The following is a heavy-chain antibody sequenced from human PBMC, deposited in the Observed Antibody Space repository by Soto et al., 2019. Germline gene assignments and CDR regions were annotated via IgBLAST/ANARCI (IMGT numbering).Heavy chain of an antibody. CDR2: IDDSGDNT. Sequence: EVQLSESGGGLIQPGGSLRLSCAASGFTFSSYAMSWVRQAPGRGLEWVSGIDDSGDNTYYADSVKGRFTISRDNSKNMMYLEINSLRAEDTAIYYCAKERLERHFGFDYWGQGTLVTVPS. V-gene: IGHV3-23*01. J-gene: IGHJ4*02. D-gene: IGHD1-1*01. CDR3: AKERLERHFGFDY. CDR1: GFTFSSYA.